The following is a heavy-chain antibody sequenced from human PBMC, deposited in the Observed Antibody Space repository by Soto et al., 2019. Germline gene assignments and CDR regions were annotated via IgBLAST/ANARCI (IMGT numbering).Heavy chain of an antibody. D-gene: IGHD3-10*01. J-gene: IGHJ4*02. Sequence: QVQLQQWGAGLLKPSETLSLTCAVYGGSFSGYYWSWIRQPPGKGLEWIGEINHSGSTNYNPSLKSRVTISVDTSTNQFSLKLSSVTAADTAVYYCARGGGTHYYGSGSYYIWGQGTLVTVSS. CDR2: INHSGST. V-gene: IGHV4-34*01. CDR1: GGSFSGYY. CDR3: ARGGGTHYYGSGSYYI.